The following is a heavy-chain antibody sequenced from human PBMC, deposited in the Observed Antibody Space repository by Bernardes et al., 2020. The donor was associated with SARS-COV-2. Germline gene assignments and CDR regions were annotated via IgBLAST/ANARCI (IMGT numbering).Heavy chain of an antibody. J-gene: IGHJ4*02. CDR3: TRDPRLCDF. CDR2: ISGSGDSI. CDR1: GFVFRDHY. V-gene: IGHV3-11*01. Sequence: VGSLILSCAASGFVFRDHYMTWIRQAPGKGLEFFSYISGSGDSIYYTDSVKGRFTISRDNAKNSLYLQMNSLRVEDTAVYYCTRDPRLCDFWGQGTLVTVSS.